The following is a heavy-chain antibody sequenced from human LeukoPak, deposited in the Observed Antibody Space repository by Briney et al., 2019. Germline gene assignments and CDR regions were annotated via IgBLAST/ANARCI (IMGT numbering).Heavy chain of an antibody. CDR1: GFKFDDYG. CDR2: INWNGGST. J-gene: IGHJ4*02. D-gene: IGHD1-1*01. Sequence: GSLRLSCAASGFKFDDYGMSWVRQAPGKGLEWDSGINWNGGSTGYADSVRGRFTISRDNAKNSLYLQMNSLRAEDTALYYCARGATGTTFDYWGQGTLVTVSS. CDR3: ARGATGTTFDY. V-gene: IGHV3-20*04.